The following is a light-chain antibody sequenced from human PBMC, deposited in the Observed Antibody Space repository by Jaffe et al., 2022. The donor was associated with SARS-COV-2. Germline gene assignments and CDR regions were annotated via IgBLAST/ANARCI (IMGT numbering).Light chain of an antibody. J-gene: IGLJ3*02. CDR3: QVWDSSSDHEV. CDR1: NIETKS. V-gene: IGLV3-21*02. Sequence: SYVMTQPPSVSVAPGQTARITCGVNNIETKSVHWYQQKPGQAPVLVVYDNSDRPSGIPERFSGSNSGNTATLTITRVEAGDEADYYCQVWDSSSDHEVFSGGTKLTVL. CDR2: DNS.